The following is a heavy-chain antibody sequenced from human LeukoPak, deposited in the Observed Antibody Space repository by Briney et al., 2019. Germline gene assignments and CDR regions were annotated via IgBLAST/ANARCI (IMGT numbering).Heavy chain of an antibody. CDR2: INWNGGST. CDR1: GFTFYDYG. Sequence: GGSLRLSCAASGFTFYDYGMSWVRQAPGKGLEWVAGINWNGGSTRYGDSVKGRFTISRDNAKNSVYLQMNSLRAEDTAVYYCARERASGYDSDYWGQGTLVTVSS. V-gene: IGHV3-20*04. D-gene: IGHD5-12*01. J-gene: IGHJ4*02. CDR3: ARERASGYDSDY.